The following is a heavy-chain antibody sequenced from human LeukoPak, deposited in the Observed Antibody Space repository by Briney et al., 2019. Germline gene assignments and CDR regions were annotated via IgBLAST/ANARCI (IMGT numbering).Heavy chain of an antibody. J-gene: IGHJ3*02. CDR1: GGSISGYF. CDR3: ARLNQLERFDAFDI. D-gene: IGHD1-1*01. CDR2: IYYIGST. V-gene: IGHV4-59*08. Sequence: SERQSLTCTVSGGSISGYFWSWIRQSPGKGLEWIGYIYYIGSTKYNPSLKSRVTISVDTSKNQFSLKVKSVTAADTAVYYCARLNQLERFDAFDIRCQGTMVTVSS.